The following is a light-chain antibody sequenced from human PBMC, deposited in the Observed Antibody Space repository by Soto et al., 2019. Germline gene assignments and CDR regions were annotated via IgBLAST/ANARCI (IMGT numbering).Light chain of an antibody. J-gene: IGKJ1*01. V-gene: IGKV2-24*01. CDR3: IQVTQSWT. CDR2: NIS. CDR1: QSLVHRDGNTY. Sequence: DIVMTQTPLSSPVTLGQPASISCRSSQSLVHRDGNTYLSWLHQRPGQPPRLLIYNISNRFSGVPDRFSGRGAGTDFTLKISRVEAEDVGVYYCIQVTQSWTFGQGTKVEIK.